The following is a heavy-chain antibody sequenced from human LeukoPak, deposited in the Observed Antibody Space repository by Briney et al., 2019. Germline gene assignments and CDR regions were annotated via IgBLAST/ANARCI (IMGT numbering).Heavy chain of an antibody. D-gene: IGHD3-22*01. V-gene: IGHV4-61*05. CDR2: IYYSGST. CDR1: GGSISSSGYY. CDR3: ASGWDYYDSSGSFDH. Sequence: SETLSLTCTVSGGSISSSGYYWGWIRQPPGKGLEWIGYIYYSGSTNYNPSLKSRVTISVDTPKNQFSLKLNSVTAADTAVYYCASGWDYYDSSGSFDHWGQGTLVTVSS. J-gene: IGHJ4*02.